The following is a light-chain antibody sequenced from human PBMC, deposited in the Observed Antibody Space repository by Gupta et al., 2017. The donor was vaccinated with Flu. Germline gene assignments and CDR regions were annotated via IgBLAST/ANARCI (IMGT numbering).Light chain of an antibody. J-gene: IGLJ2*01. CDR2: DAY. CDR1: SGSIASNH. Sequence: FMLTQPHSVSESPGKTVTISCTRSSGSIASNHVQWYQLRPGTSPSTLIYDAYRRPSGVPDRFSCAIDRSSTSASPTTPGLKPEDDAYYYCPYSDSRLQMVFGGGTKLTVL. V-gene: IGLV6-57*01. CDR3: PYSDSRLQMV.